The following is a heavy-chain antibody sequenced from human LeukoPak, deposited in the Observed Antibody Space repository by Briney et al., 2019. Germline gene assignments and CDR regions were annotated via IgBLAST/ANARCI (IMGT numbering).Heavy chain of an antibody. CDR2: INWNGGST. D-gene: IGHD6-19*01. V-gene: IGHV3-20*04. J-gene: IGHJ4*02. CDR1: GFTFDDYG. Sequence: AGSLRLSCAASGFTFDDYGMSWVRQAPGKGLEWLSGINWNGGSTGYADSVKGRFTISRDNAKNSLYLQMNSLRAEDTALYYCARGWEAVAGFDYWGQGTLVTVSS. CDR3: ARGWEAVAGFDY.